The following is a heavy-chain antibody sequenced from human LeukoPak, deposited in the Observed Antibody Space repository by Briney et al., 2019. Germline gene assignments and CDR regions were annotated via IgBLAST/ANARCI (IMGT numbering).Heavy chain of an antibody. Sequence: GASVKVSCKASGYTFTGYYMHWVRQAPGQGLEWMGWINPNSGGTNYAQKFQGRVTMTRDMSTSTVYMELSSLRSDDTAVYYCATMGRYGELSADYWGQGTLVTVSS. CDR1: GYTFTGYY. J-gene: IGHJ4*02. CDR3: ATMGRYGELSADY. V-gene: IGHV1-2*02. CDR2: INPNSGGT. D-gene: IGHD3-10*01.